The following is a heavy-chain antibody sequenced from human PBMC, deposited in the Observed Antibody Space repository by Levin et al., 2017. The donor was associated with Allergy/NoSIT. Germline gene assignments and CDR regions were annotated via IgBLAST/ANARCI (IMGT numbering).Heavy chain of an antibody. CDR3: ARARTAMAGFDY. D-gene: IGHD5-18*01. Sequence: SQTLSLTCTVSGGSISSYYWSWIRPPPGKGLEWIGYIYYSGSTNYNPSLKSRVTISVDTSKNQFSLKLSSVTAADTAVYYCARARTAMAGFDYWGQGTLVTVSS. J-gene: IGHJ4*02. CDR2: IYYSGST. V-gene: IGHV4-59*01. CDR1: GGSISSYY.